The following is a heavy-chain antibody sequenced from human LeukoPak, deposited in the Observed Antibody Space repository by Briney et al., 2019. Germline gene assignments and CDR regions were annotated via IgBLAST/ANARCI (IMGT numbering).Heavy chain of an antibody. V-gene: IGHV3-30-3*01. CDR1: GFTFSSYA. CDR3: AREGVKVAKYSSSWYVAFDI. D-gene: IGHD6-13*01. CDR2: ISYDGSNK. J-gene: IGHJ3*02. Sequence: PGRSLRLSCAASGFTFSSYAMHWVRQAPGKGLEWVAVISYDGSNKYYADSVKGRFTISRDNSKNTLYLQMNSLRAEDTAVYYCAREGVKVAKYSSSWYVAFDIWGQGTMVTVSS.